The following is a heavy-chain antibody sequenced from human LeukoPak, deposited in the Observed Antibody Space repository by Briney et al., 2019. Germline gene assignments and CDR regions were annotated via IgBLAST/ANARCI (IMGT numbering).Heavy chain of an antibody. CDR2: IYYSGST. CDR1: GGSISRSNYY. CDR3: ARSEGYSYDAFDI. J-gene: IGHJ3*02. V-gene: IGHV4-61*01. Sequence: SETLFLTCTVSGGSISRSNYYWSWIRQPPGKGLEWIGYIYYSGSTNYNPSLKSRVTISVDTSKNQFSLKLSSVTAADTAVYYCARSEGYSYDAFDIWGQGTMVTVSS. D-gene: IGHD3-16*01.